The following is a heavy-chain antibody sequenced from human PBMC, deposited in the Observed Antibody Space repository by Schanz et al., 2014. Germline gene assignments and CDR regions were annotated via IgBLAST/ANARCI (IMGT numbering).Heavy chain of an antibody. CDR1: GFTFSSYA. CDR2: ISDNGIST. J-gene: IGHJ4*02. CDR3: ARDLISSGWYG. D-gene: IGHD6-19*01. V-gene: IGHV3-23*01. Sequence: VQLLESGGGLVQPGGSLRLSCAASGFTFSSYAMSWVRQAPGKGLEWVSGISDNGISTYYADSVKGRFSISRDNSNNTLYLQMKSLRAEDTAVYYCARDLISSGWYGWGQGTLVTVSS.